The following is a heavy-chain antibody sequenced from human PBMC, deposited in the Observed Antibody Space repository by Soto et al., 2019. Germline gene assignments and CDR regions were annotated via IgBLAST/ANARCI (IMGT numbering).Heavy chain of an antibody. CDR3: ARDRLTVGVREYYGMDV. D-gene: IGHD2-8*01. CDR2: TYSGGST. J-gene: IGHJ6*02. Sequence: TGGSLRLSCAASGFIVSSTYMSWVRQAPRKGLEWVSITYSGGSTHYADSVKGRFTISRDNSKNTLYLQMNSLRAEDTAVYYCARDRLTVGVREYYGMDVWGQGTTVTVSS. CDR1: GFIVSSTY. V-gene: IGHV3-53*01.